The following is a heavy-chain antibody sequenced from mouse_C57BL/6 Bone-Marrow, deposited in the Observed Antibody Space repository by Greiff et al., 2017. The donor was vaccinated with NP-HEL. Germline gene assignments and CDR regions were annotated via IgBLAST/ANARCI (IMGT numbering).Heavy chain of an antibody. D-gene: IGHD2-1*01. V-gene: IGHV1-9*01. Sequence: VQLQQSGAELMKPGASVKLSCKATGYTFTGYWIEWVKQRPGHGLEWIGEILPGSGSTNYNDKFKGKSTFTADTSSNTAYMQLSSLTTEDSAIYYCARCGNYVLDYFDYWGQGTTLTVSS. CDR2: ILPGSGST. J-gene: IGHJ2*01. CDR1: GYTFTGYW. CDR3: ARCGNYVLDYFDY.